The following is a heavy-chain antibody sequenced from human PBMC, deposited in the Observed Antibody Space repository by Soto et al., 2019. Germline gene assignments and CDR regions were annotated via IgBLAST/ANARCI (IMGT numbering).Heavy chain of an antibody. CDR2: IDYYGST. J-gene: IGHJ3*02. Sequence: PSETLSLTCTVSGGSVSSNSYSWGWVRQSPGKRLEWIGYIDYYGSTNYNPSLKSRVTISVDTSKKQFSLNLGSVTAADTAIYYCARYFDWPSGFDICAQGTMVTVSS. CDR3: ARYFDWPSGFDI. CDR1: GGSVSSNSYS. V-gene: IGHV4-61*01. D-gene: IGHD3-9*01.